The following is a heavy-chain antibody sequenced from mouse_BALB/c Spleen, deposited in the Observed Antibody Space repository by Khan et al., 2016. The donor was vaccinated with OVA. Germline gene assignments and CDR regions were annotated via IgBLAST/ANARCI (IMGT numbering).Heavy chain of an antibody. CDR2: ISSAATYT. D-gene: IGHD2-1*01. J-gene: IGHJ3*01. V-gene: IGHV5-9-1*01. CDR3: ANGNYGWFAY. Sequence: EVELVESGGGLVEPGGSLKLSCAASGFTFSSFVMSWVRQTPEKRLEWVATISSAATYTYYQDSVKGRFTISRDNAKNTPYLQMNSLRSDDTAIYYCANGNYGWFAYWGQGTLVTVST. CDR1: GFTFSSFV.